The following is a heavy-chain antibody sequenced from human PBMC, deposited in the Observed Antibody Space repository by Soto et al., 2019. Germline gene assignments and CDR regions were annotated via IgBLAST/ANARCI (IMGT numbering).Heavy chain of an antibody. CDR2: ILSDYNT. Sequence: GGSLRLSCAASGFTFSDYTMSWVRQAPGKVLESISVILSDYNTYYAGSVRGRFTISRDKSTSTAYMELNSLKSEDTAVYYCSKDSPIGSSFSGYDAIDLWGQGTLVTVSS. CDR3: SKDSPIGSSFSGYDAIDL. CDR1: GFTFSDYT. D-gene: IGHD5-12*01. J-gene: IGHJ5*02. V-gene: IGHV3-23*03.